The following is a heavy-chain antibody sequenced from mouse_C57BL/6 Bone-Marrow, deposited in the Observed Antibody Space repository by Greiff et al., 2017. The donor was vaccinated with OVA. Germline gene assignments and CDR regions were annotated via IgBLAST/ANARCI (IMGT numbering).Heavy chain of an antibody. D-gene: IGHD2-2*01. CDR2: IDPANGTT. Sequence: EVQLKESVAELVRPGASVKLSCTASGFNIKNTYLHWVKQRPEQGLEWLGRIDPANGTTKSAPKFQGKATITADTSSNTAYLQLSSLTSEDTAIYYCANGWLPRPVAYWGQGTLVTVSA. CDR3: ANGWLPRPVAY. V-gene: IGHV14-3*01. J-gene: IGHJ3*01. CDR1: GFNIKNTY.